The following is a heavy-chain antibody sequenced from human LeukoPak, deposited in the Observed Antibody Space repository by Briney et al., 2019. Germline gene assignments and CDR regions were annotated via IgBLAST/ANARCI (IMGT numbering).Heavy chain of an antibody. CDR1: GFTVSSNY. CDR3: ARGWYSSGWYEYYFDY. V-gene: IGHV3-53*05. D-gene: IGHD6-19*01. J-gene: IGHJ4*02. CDR2: IYCGGST. Sequence: PGGSLRLSCAASGFTVSSNYMSWVRQAPGKGLEWVSVIYCGGSTYYADSVKGRFTISRDNSKNTLYLQMNSLRAEHTAVYYCARGWYSSGWYEYYFDYWGQGTLVTVSS.